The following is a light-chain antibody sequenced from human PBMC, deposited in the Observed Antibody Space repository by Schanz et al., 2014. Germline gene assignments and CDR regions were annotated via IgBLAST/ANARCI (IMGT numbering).Light chain of an antibody. CDR1: QAISNY. J-gene: IGKJ3*01. CDR2: AAS. CDR3: QKYNSAPRA. V-gene: IGKV1-27*01. Sequence: DIQMTQSPSSLSASVGDRVTITCRASQAISNYLAWYQQKPGRVPLLLIYAASILQSGVPSRFSGSGSGTDFTLTISGLQPEDVATYYCQKYNSAPRAFGPGTKVDIK.